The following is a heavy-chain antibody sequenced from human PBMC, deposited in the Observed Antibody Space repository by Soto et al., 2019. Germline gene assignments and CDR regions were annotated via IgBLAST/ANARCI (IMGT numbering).Heavy chain of an antibody. D-gene: IGHD5-18*01. CDR2: IYYSGST. CDR1: GGSISSYF. CDR3: ARSGTAMVLVDY. Sequence: PADTLSPTCTVSGGSISSYFWSWIRQPPGKGLEWIGYIYYSGSTNYNPSLKSRVTISVDTSKNQFSLKLSSVTAADTAVYYCARSGTAMVLVDYWAQGTLVTVSS. V-gene: IGHV4-59*01. J-gene: IGHJ4*02.